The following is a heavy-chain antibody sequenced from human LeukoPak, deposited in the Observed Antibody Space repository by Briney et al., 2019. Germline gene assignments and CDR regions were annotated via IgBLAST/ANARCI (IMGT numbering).Heavy chain of an antibody. CDR2: IIPIFGTA. J-gene: IGHJ6*03. D-gene: IGHD3-10*01. V-gene: IGHV1-69*13. CDR3: ARDFRDYYGSGSYLMGHYYYMDV. Sequence: PGASVKVSCKASGGTFSSYAISWVRQAPGQGLEWMGGIIPIFGTANYAQKFQGRVTITADESTSTAYMELSSLRSEDTAVYYCARDFRDYYGSGSYLMGHYYYMDVWGKGTTVTVSS. CDR1: GGTFSSYA.